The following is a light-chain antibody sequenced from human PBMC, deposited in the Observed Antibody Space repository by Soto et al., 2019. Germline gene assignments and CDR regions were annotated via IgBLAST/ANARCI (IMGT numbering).Light chain of an antibody. CDR2: LGS. Sequence: DIVMTQSPLSLPVTPGEPASISCRSSQSLLHSNGYNCLDWYLQKPGQSPQLLIYLGSNRASGVPDRLSGSGSGTDFTLKISRVEAEDVGVYYCMQALQTPRSFGGGTKVEIK. V-gene: IGKV2-28*01. J-gene: IGKJ4*01. CDR3: MQALQTPRS. CDR1: QSLLHSNGYNC.